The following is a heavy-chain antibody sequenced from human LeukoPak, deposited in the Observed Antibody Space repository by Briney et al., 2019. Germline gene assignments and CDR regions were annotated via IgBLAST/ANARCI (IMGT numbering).Heavy chain of an antibody. CDR3: ARGAYCGGDCHNLYLSS. J-gene: IGHJ5*02. V-gene: IGHV3-23*01. CDR2: ISGSGGST. Sequence: GGSLRLSCAASGFTFSSYGMSWVRQAPGKGLEWVSVISGSGGSTYYADSVKGRFTISRDNAKNSLYLQMNSLRAEDTAVYYCARGAYCGGDCHNLYLSSWGQGTLVTVSS. D-gene: IGHD2-21*02. CDR1: GFTFSSYG.